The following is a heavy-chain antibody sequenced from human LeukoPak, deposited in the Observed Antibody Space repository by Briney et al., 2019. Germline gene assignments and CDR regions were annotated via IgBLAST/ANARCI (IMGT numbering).Heavy chain of an antibody. V-gene: IGHV3-23*01. CDR1: GFTFAYYD. CDR2: ITLSGGSS. Sequence: EGSLRLSCAASGFTFAYYDMSWVRQAPGKGLEWVASITLSGGSSFYADSVKGRFIISRDNSKSTVYLQMYSLSAEDTAVYYCAKRGNPAVGHHYLDVWGKGTTDSVSS. D-gene: IGHD2-2*01. J-gene: IGHJ6*03. CDR3: AKRGNPAVGHHYLDV.